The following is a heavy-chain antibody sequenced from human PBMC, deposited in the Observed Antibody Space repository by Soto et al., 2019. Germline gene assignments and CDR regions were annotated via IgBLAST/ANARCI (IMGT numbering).Heavy chain of an antibody. CDR3: AKDPVADFWSGREAGYYYYYYGMDV. CDR2: ISGSGGST. Sequence: GGSLRLSCAASGGTFISYAMSWVRQATGKGLEWVSAISGSGGSTYYADSVKGRFTISRDNSKNTLYLQMNSLRAEDTAVYYCAKDPVADFWSGREAGYYYYYYGMDVWGQGTTVTVSS. D-gene: IGHD3-3*01. V-gene: IGHV3-23*01. CDR1: GGTFISYA. J-gene: IGHJ6*02.